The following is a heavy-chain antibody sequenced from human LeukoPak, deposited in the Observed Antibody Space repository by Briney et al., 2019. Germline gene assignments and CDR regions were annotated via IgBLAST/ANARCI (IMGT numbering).Heavy chain of an antibody. CDR1: GGSISSGGYY. V-gene: IGHV4-39*07. CDR3: ARDSGSFDAFDI. CDR2: IYHSGST. D-gene: IGHD1-26*01. J-gene: IGHJ3*02. Sequence: SETLSLTCTVSGGSISSGGYYWSWIRQPPGKGLEWIGEIYHSGSTNYNPSLKSRVTISVDKSKNQFSLKLSSVTAADTAVYYCARDSGSFDAFDIWGQGTMVTVSS.